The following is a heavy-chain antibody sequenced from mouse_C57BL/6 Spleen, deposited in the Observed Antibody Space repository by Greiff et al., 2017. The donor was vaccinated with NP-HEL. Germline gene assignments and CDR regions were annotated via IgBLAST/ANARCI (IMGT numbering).Heavy chain of an antibody. CDR1: GFNIKDYY. CDR2: IDPEDGDT. V-gene: IGHV14-1*01. Sequence: VQLKQSGAELVRPGASVKLSCTASGFNIKDYYMHWVKQRPEQGLEWIGRIDPEDGDTEYAPKFQGKATMTADTSSNTAYLQLSSLTSEDTAVYYCTTSYYYGSRNWYFDVWGTGTTVTVSS. J-gene: IGHJ1*03. D-gene: IGHD1-1*01. CDR3: TTSYYYGSRNWYFDV.